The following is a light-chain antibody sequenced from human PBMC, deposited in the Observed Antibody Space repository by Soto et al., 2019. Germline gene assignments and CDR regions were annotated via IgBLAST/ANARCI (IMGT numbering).Light chain of an antibody. CDR2: RNN. J-gene: IGLJ2*01. CDR3: AAWDGSLSGVV. Sequence: QSVLTQPPSASGTPGQRVTISCSGSSSNIGSNYVNWYQQLPGTAPKVLIYRNNERPSGGPDRFSGSKSGTSASLVISGLRSEDASDYYCAAWDGSLSGVVFGGGTKLTVL. V-gene: IGLV1-47*01. CDR1: SSNIGSNY.